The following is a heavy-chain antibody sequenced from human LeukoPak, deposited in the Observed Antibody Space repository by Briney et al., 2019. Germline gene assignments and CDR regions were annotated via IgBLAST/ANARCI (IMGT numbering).Heavy chain of an antibody. CDR2: ISGSGGST. D-gene: IGHD3-10*01. Sequence: PGGSLRLSCAASGFTFSSYAMSWVRQAPGKGLEWVSAISGSGGSTYYADSVKGRFTISRDNSKNTLYLQINSLRAEDTAVSYRARDFRAFHIWGQGTMVTASS. CDR1: GFTFSSYA. CDR3: ARDFRAFHI. V-gene: IGHV3-23*01. J-gene: IGHJ3*02.